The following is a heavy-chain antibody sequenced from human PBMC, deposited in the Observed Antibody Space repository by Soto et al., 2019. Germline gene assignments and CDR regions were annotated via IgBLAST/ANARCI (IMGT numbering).Heavy chain of an antibody. CDR2: INQDATRQ. CDR1: GFSFSSYW. Sequence: GGSLRLSCAASGFSFSSYWMSWVRQAPGRGLEWVANINQDATRQSYVDSVEGQFSISRDNAKNSLYLEMNSLRAEDTAVYYCARESEDLTSNFDYWGQGTLVTVSS. V-gene: IGHV3-7*01. J-gene: IGHJ4*02. CDR3: ARESEDLTSNFDY.